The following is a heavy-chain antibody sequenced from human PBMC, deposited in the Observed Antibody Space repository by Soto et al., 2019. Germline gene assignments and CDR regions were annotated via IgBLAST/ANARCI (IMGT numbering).Heavy chain of an antibody. CDR1: GGTFSSYA. Sequence: SVKVSCKASGGTFSSYAISWVRQAPGQGLEWMGGIIPIFGTANYAQKFQGRVTITADESTSTAYMELSSLRSEDTAVYYCARDKYSSSHTGRNYYGMDVWGQGTTVTVSS. CDR2: IIPIFGTA. J-gene: IGHJ6*02. D-gene: IGHD6-13*01. V-gene: IGHV1-69*13. CDR3: ARDKYSSSHTGRNYYGMDV.